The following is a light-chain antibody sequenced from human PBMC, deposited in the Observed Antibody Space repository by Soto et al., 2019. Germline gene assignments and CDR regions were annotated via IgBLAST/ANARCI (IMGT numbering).Light chain of an antibody. CDR3: LQTYPYPYT. J-gene: IGKJ2*01. CDR1: QGIRNY. Sequence: IQMTQSPSSLSASLGDTVTITCRASQGIRNYLAWYQQKPGKAPKLLIYEASTLESGFPSRFSGSGAGKEVTLTSSSLQPKDFATYQCLQTYPYPYTFGQGT. CDR2: EAS. V-gene: IGKV1-13*02.